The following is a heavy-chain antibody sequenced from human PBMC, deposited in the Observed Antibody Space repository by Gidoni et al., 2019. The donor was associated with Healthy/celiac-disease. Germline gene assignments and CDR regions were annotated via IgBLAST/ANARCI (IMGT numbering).Heavy chain of an antibody. CDR2: ISWNSGSI. D-gene: IGHD2-15*01. Sequence: EVQLVESGGGLVQPGRSLRLSCAASGFTFDAYAMHWVRQAPGKGLEWVSGISWNSGSIGYADSVKGRFTISRDNAKNSLYLQMNSLRAEDTALYYCAKDIGEDIARGWFDPWGQGTLVTVSS. CDR3: AKDIGEDIARGWFDP. J-gene: IGHJ5*02. V-gene: IGHV3-9*01. CDR1: GFTFDAYA.